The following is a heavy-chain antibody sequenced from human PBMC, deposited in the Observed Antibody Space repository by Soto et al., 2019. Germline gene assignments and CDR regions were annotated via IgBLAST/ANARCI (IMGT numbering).Heavy chain of an antibody. J-gene: IGHJ4*02. CDR2: ISAYNGNT. CDR3: ARPERPHYYYGSGSYSLPLDY. V-gene: IGHV1-18*01. D-gene: IGHD3-10*01. Sequence: QVQLVQSGAEVKKPGASVKVSCKASGYTFTSYGISWVRQAPGQGLEWMGWISAYNGNTNYAQKLQGRVTMTTDTSTSTAYMELRSLRSDDTAVYYCARPERPHYYYGSGSYSLPLDYWGQGTLVTVSS. CDR1: GYTFTSYG.